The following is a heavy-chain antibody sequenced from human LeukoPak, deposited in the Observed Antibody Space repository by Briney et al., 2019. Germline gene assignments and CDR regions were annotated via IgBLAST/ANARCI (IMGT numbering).Heavy chain of an antibody. CDR2: ISSSGSTI. V-gene: IGHV3-48*03. Sequence: GGSLRLSCAASGFSFSSYEMNWVRQAPGKGLEWVSYISSSGSTIYYADSVKGRFTISRDNAKNSLYLQMNSLRAEDTAVYYCSRTRYDFWSGYGVDIDYWGQGTLVTVSS. CDR3: SRTRYDFWSGYGVDIDY. D-gene: IGHD3-3*01. CDR1: GFSFSSYE. J-gene: IGHJ4*02.